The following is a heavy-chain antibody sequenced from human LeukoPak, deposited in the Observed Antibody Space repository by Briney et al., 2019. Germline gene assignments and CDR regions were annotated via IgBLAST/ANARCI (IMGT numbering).Heavy chain of an antibody. CDR3: ATHLGYCSGGTCYFDY. CDR2: MYYSGST. CDR1: GGSINSNIYS. V-gene: IGHV4-39*01. J-gene: IGHJ4*02. Sequence: PSETLSLTSIVSGGSINSNIYSWGWIRQPPGKGLEWIGSMYYSGSTYYNPSLKSRVTISEDTSKNQFSLKLSSVTAADTAVYYCATHLGYCSGGTCYFDYWGQGTLVTVSS. D-gene: IGHD2-15*01.